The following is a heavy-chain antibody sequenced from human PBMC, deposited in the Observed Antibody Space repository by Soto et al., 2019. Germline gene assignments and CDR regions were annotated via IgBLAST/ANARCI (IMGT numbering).Heavy chain of an antibody. D-gene: IGHD5-18*01. CDR2: ISYDGSNQ. J-gene: IGHJ3*02. CDR3: AKGYSFVAHDPFHI. CDR1: GFTFNTYA. V-gene: IGHV3-30*18. Sequence: PVGSLRLSCATSGFTFNTYAMHWVRQAPGKGLEWVAVISYDGSNQDYADSVKGRFTISRDNSKNTLYLQMSSLRAEDSAVYLCAKGYSFVAHDPFHIWGQGTMVTVS.